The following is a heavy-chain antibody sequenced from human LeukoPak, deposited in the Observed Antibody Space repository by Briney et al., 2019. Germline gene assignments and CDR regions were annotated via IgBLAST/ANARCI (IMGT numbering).Heavy chain of an antibody. V-gene: IGHV3-48*03. CDR2: ISSSGSTI. Sequence: GGSLRLSCAASGFTFSSYEMNWVRQAPGKGLEWVSYISSSGSTIYYADSVKGRFTISRDNAKNSLYLQMNSLRAEDTAVYYCARRMYYGMDVWGQGTTVTVSS. CDR3: ARRMYYGMDV. J-gene: IGHJ6*02. CDR1: GFTFSSYE.